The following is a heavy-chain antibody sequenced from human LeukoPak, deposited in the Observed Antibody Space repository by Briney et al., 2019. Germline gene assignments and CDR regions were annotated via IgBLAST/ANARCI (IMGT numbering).Heavy chain of an antibody. CDR2: INPNSGGT. Sequence: GASVKVACKSSGYTFTGYYMHWVRQAPGQGLEWMGWINPNSGGTNYAQRFQGRVTMTRDTSISTAYMELSRLRSDDTAVYYCGREYYDSSGSWFDPWGQRTLVTVSS. D-gene: IGHD3-22*01. CDR3: GREYYDSSGSWFDP. V-gene: IGHV1-2*02. J-gene: IGHJ5*02. CDR1: GYTFTGYY.